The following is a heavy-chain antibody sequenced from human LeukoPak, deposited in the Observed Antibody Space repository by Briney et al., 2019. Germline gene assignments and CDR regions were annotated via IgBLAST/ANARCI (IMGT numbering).Heavy chain of an antibody. V-gene: IGHV2-5*01. CDR3: AHENPRFDY. J-gene: IGHJ4*02. CDR1: GFSLSTSAVG. Sequence: SGPTLVKPTQTLTLTCTFSGFSLSTSAVGMGWIRQPPGKALEWLALIYGNGDKRYNPSLESRLTITKDTFRNQVILTMTNMDPVDTATYYCAHENPRFDYWGQGTLVTVSS. CDR2: IYGNGDK.